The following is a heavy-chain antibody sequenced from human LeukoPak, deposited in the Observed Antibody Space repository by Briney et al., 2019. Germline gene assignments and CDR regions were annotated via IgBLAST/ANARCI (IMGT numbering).Heavy chain of an antibody. CDR1: GGTFSSYA. D-gene: IGHD6-19*01. CDR2: IIPIFGTA. Sequence: LWASVKVSCKASGGTFSSYAISWVRQAPGQGLEWMGGIIPIFGTANYAQKLQGRVTMTTDTSTSTAYMELRSLRSDDTAVYYCARDRSSGWYGLSYYYYGMDVWGQGTTVTVSS. CDR3: ARDRSSGWYGLSYYYYGMDV. J-gene: IGHJ6*02. V-gene: IGHV1-69*05.